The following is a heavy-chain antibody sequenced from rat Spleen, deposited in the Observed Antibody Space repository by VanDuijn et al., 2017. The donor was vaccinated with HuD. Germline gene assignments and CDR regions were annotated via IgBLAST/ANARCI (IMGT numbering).Heavy chain of an antibody. Sequence: EVQLVESGGGLVQPGRSMKLSCAASGVTFSDYNMAWVRQAPKKGLEWVATISYDGKSTFYRDSVRGRFTISRDNAKSTLYLQMDSLRSEDTATYYCGRHWPNTAFDYWGQGVMVIVSS. CDR1: GVTFSDYN. CDR2: ISYDGKST. J-gene: IGHJ2*01. CDR3: GRHWPNTAFDY. D-gene: IGHD4-1*01. V-gene: IGHV5-7*01.